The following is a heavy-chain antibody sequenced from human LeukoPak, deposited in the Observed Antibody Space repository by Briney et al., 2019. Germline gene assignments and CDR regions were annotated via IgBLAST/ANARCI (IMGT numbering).Heavy chain of an antibody. J-gene: IGHJ4*02. D-gene: IGHD2-2*01. Sequence: GGSLRLSCAASGFTFSSYGMHWVRQAPGKGLEWVAFIRYDGSNKYYADSVKGRFTISRDNSKNTLYLQMNSLRAEDTALYYCAKPHCSSTSCHLDYWGQGTLVTVSS. CDR2: IRYDGSNK. CDR1: GFTFSSYG. CDR3: AKPHCSSTSCHLDY. V-gene: IGHV3-30*02.